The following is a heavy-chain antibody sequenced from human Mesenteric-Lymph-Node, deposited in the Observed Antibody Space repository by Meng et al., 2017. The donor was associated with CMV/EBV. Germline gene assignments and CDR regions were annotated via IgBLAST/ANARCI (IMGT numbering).Heavy chain of an antibody. V-gene: IGHV3-74*01. J-gene: IGHJ4*02. Sequence: GESLKISCAASGFTFSSYWMHWVRQAPGKGLVWVSRINSDGSSTSYADSVKGRFTISRDNAKNTLYLQMNSLRAEDTAVYYCARVRGGGSYTRYCFDYWGQGTLVTVSS. D-gene: IGHD1-26*01. CDR3: ARVRGGGSYTRYCFDY. CDR1: GFTFSSYW. CDR2: INSDGSST.